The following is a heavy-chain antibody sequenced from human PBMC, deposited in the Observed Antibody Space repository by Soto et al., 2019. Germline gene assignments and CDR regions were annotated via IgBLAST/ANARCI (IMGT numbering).Heavy chain of an antibody. CDR3: AKDYNWNSYSYYGMDV. CDR2: ISFDGSNK. D-gene: IGHD1-7*01. J-gene: IGHJ6*02. Sequence: GGSMRLSCAASGFTFSSYGMHWVRQAPGKGLEWVAVISFDGSNKYYADSVKGRFTISRDNSKNTLHLQMNSLRAEDTAVYNCAKDYNWNSYSYYGMDVWGLGTTVTVS. V-gene: IGHV3-30*18. CDR1: GFTFSSYG.